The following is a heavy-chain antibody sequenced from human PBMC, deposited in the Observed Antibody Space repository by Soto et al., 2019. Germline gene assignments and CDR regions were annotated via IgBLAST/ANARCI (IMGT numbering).Heavy chain of an antibody. D-gene: IGHD5-18*01. CDR1: GFTFSYYY. V-gene: IGHV3-11*01. J-gene: IGHJ6*02. CDR2: ISSSGSTI. Sequence: GGSLRLSCAASGFTFSYYYMSWIRQAPGKGLEWVSYISSSGSTIYYADSVKGRFTISRDNAKNSLYLQMNSLRAEDTAVYYCXRADTAMVHYYYYGMDVWGQGTTVTVSS. CDR3: XRADTAMVHYYYYGMDV.